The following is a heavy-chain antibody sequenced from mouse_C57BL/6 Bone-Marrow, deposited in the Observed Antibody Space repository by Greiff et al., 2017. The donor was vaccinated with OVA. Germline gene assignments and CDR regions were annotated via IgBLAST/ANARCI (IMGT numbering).Heavy chain of an antibody. CDR3: ARPCSFGSMDD. V-gene: IGHV1-64*01. Sequence: QVQLQQPGAELVKPGASVKLSCKASGYTFTSYWMHWVKQRPGQGLEWIGMIHPNSGSTNYNKKFKSKATLTVDKSSSTAYMQLSSLTSEDSAVYYCARPCSFGSMDDWGKGTSVTVSS. CDR1: GYTFTSYW. CDR2: IHPNSGST. J-gene: IGHJ4*01.